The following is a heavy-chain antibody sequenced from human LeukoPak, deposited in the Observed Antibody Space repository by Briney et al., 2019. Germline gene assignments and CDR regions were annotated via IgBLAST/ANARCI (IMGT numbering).Heavy chain of an antibody. V-gene: IGHV1-8*03. CDR1: GYTFTSYD. Sequence: GASVKVSCKASGYTFTSYDINWVRQATGQGLEWMGWMNPNSGNTGYAQKFQGRVTITRNTSISTAYMELSSLRSEDTAVYYCARAYYDSTGNAFDIWGQGTMVTVSS. D-gene: IGHD3-22*01. CDR2: MNPNSGNT. J-gene: IGHJ3*02. CDR3: ARAYYDSTGNAFDI.